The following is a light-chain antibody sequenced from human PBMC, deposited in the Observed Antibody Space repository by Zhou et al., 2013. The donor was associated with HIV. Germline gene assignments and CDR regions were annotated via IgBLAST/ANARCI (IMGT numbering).Light chain of an antibody. CDR1: QGISRA. Sequence: IHLTQSPSSLSPSIGDRVTITCRASQGISRALAWYQQKPEKPPKVLIYDASSLKSGVPSRFSGSGSGTDFTLTISCLQSEDFATYYCQQYSSYPRAFGQGTKLEIK. J-gene: IGKJ2*01. CDR2: DAS. V-gene: IGKV1-13*02. CDR3: QQYSSYPRA.